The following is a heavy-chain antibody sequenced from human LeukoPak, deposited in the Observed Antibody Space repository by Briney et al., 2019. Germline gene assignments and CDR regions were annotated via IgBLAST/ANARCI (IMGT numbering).Heavy chain of an antibody. CDR3: AREPRGYDEGY. Sequence: GGSLRLSCAASGFTVSSNYMSWVRQAPGKGLEWVSVIYSGGSTYYADSVKGRFTISRDNSKNTLYLQMNSLRAEDTAVYYCAREPRGYDEGYWGQGTLVTVSS. V-gene: IGHV3-66*01. CDR2: IYSGGST. CDR1: GFTVSSNY. J-gene: IGHJ4*02. D-gene: IGHD5-12*01.